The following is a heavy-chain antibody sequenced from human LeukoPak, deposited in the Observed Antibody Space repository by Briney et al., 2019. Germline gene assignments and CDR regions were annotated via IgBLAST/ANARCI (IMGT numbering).Heavy chain of an antibody. Sequence: SVKVSFKASVGTFISYAISWVRQAPGQGLEWMGRIIPILGIANYAQKFQGRVTITADKSTSTAYMELSSLRSEDTAVYYCARGVGDGLAAAGNCFDYWGQGTLVTVSS. V-gene: IGHV1-69*04. CDR3: ARGVGDGLAAAGNCFDY. CDR2: IIPILGIA. D-gene: IGHD6-13*01. CDR1: VGTFISYA. J-gene: IGHJ4*02.